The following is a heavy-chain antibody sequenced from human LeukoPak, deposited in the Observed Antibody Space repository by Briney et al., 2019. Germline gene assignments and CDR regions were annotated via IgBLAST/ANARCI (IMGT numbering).Heavy chain of an antibody. Sequence: GASVKVSCTVSGYTFTDYYMHWVRLAPGQGLEWMGWINPNSGGTNYVQKFQGWVTMTRDTSINTAYMELSRLTSDDTAVYYCARANFLYCSSTSCLFDYWGQGTLVTVSS. D-gene: IGHD2-2*01. V-gene: IGHV1-2*04. CDR1: GYTFTDYY. CDR3: ARANFLYCSSTSCLFDY. CDR2: INPNSGGT. J-gene: IGHJ4*02.